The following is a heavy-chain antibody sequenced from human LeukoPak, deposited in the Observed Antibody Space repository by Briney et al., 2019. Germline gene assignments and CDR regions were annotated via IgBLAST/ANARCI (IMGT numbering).Heavy chain of an antibody. V-gene: IGHV4-4*07. Sequence: PSETLSLTCTVSGGSISSYYWSWIRQPAGKGLEWIGRIYTSGSTNYNASLKSRVSMSVDTSKNQFSLKLSSVTAADTAVFYCARENSGSYKEFDYWGQGTLVTVSS. CDR1: GGSISSYY. CDR3: ARENSGSYKEFDY. CDR2: IYTSGST. D-gene: IGHD1-26*01. J-gene: IGHJ4*02.